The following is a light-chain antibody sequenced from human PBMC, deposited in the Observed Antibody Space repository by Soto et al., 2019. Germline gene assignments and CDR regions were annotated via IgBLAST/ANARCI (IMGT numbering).Light chain of an antibody. CDR2: EES. CDR1: QAITNN. J-gene: IGKJ4*01. CDR3: QQVKSYPRT. Sequence: DIHLTQSPSSLSASVGDRVTITCRASQAITNNLAWYQQKPGNHPRLLNYEESTLHSGVPSRFSGRKVGTQFILTIDSLQPEDFATYYCQQVKSYPRTFGGGTKVDIK. V-gene: IGKV1-9*01.